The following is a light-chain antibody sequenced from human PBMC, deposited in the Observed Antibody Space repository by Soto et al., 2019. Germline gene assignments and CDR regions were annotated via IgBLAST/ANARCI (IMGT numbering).Light chain of an antibody. CDR2: VVS. CDR1: SSDVGGYNY. Sequence: QSALTQPASVSGSPGQSITISCTGTSSDVGGYNYVSWYQQHSGKAPKLMIYVVSNRPSGVSNRFSGSKSGNTASLTISGLQAEDEADYYCGSYASSSTLYVFGTGTKVTVL. V-gene: IGLV2-14*01. CDR3: GSYASSSTLYV. J-gene: IGLJ1*01.